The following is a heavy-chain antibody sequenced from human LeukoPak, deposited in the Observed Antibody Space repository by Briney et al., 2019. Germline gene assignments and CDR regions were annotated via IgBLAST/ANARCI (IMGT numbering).Heavy chain of an antibody. CDR1: GYTFTSYG. CDR2: ISAYNGNT. CDR3: AGGTHYDILTGYPTWFDP. Sequence: ASVKVSCKASGYTFTSYGISWVRQAPGQGLEWMGWISAYNGNTNYAQKLQGRVTMTTDTSTSTAYMELRSLRSDDTAVYYCAGGTHYDILTGYPTWFDPWGQGTLVTVSS. D-gene: IGHD3-9*01. V-gene: IGHV1-18*01. J-gene: IGHJ5*02.